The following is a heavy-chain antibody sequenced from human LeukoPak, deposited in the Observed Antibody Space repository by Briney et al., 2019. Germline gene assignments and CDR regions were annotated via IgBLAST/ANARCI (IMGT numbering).Heavy chain of an antibody. D-gene: IGHD4-11*01. Sequence: GGSLRLSCAASGFTFSSYAMSWVRQAPGKGLEWVSAISGSGGSTYYADSVKGRFTISRDNSKNTLYLQMNSLRAEDTAVYYCALAGSNYANPYYYYYMDVWGKGTTVTVSS. J-gene: IGHJ6*03. CDR2: ISGSGGST. CDR3: ALAGSNYANPYYYYYMDV. CDR1: GFTFSSYA. V-gene: IGHV3-23*01.